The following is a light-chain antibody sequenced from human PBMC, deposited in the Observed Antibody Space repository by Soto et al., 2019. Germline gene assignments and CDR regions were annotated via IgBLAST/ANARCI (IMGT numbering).Light chain of an antibody. Sequence: IVLTQSPGTLSLSPGDRATLSCRASQSVSSSYLAWYQQKPGQAPRVLIYGASSRATGIPDRFSGSGSGTDFTLTISRLEPEDFAVYYCLQYGSSPKTFGQGTKVDIK. V-gene: IGKV3-20*01. CDR1: QSVSSSY. CDR2: GAS. J-gene: IGKJ1*01. CDR3: LQYGSSPKT.